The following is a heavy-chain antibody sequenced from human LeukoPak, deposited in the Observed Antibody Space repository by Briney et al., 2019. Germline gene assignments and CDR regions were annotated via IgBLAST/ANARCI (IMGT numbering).Heavy chain of an antibody. CDR2: ISNNYDV. Sequence: PGGSLRLSCGVSGFNFRSYEMNWVRRAPGKGLEWVSYISNNYDVHYADSVEGRFTISRDNARDSLYLQMNSLRAEDTAVYYCARSLSGYITDSFVDQWGQGTLVTVSS. D-gene: IGHD5-12*01. CDR3: ARSLSGYITDSFVDQ. V-gene: IGHV3-48*03. J-gene: IGHJ5*02. CDR1: GFNFRSYE.